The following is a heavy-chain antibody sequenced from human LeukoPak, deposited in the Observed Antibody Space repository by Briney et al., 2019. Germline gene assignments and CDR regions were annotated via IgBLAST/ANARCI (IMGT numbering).Heavy chain of an antibody. CDR1: GGSISSSY. Sequence: SETLSLTCTVSGGSISSSYWSWIRQPAGSGLEWLGRIDSTGSTDYNPSLKSRVTMSVDTSRNQFSLKLSSVTAVDTAVYYCARHEGAIDSWGQGTLVTVSS. J-gene: IGHJ4*02. CDR2: IDSTGST. D-gene: IGHD1-26*01. V-gene: IGHV4-4*07. CDR3: ARHEGAIDS.